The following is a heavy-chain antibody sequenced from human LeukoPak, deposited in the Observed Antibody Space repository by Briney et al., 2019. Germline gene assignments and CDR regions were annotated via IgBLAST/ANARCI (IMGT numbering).Heavy chain of an antibody. V-gene: IGHV3-7*03. CDR3: ARVPGDYGYFDF. J-gene: IGHJ4*02. Sequence: GGSLRLSCAASGFTFSNYWMNWVRQAPGKGLEWVANIKRDGSERYYVDSVKGRFTISRDNAKSSLSLQMNSLRAEDTAVYYCARVPGDYGYFDFWGQGILVTVSS. D-gene: IGHD4-17*01. CDR1: GFTFSNYW. CDR2: IKRDGSER.